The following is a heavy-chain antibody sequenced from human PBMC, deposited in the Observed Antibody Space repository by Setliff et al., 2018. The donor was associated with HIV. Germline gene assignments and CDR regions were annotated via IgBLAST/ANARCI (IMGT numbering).Heavy chain of an antibody. Sequence: PGESLKISCADSGFTFNSYSMHWVRQAPGKGLEWLAVISYNGGNTYYADSVKGRFTISRDNAQNSLYLQMNNLRVEDTAVYYCARDGTTLLAAMDVWGKGTTVTVSS. J-gene: IGHJ6*03. CDR3: ARDGTTLLAAMDV. D-gene: IGHD1-7*01. V-gene: IGHV3-30*07. CDR2: ISYNGGNT. CDR1: GFTFNSYS.